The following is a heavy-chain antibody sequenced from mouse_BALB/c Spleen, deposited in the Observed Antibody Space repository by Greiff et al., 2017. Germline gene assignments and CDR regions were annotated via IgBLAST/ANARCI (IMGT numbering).Heavy chain of an antibody. CDR1: GFAFSSYD. CDR2: ISSGGGST. Sequence: EVQVVESGGGLVKPGGSLKLSCAASGFAFSSYDMSWVRQTPEKRLEWVAYISSGGGSTYYPDTVKGRFTISRDNAKNTLYLQMSSLKSEDTAMYYCASPYAMDYWGQGTSVTVSS. CDR3: ASPYAMDY. J-gene: IGHJ4*01. V-gene: IGHV5-12-1*01.